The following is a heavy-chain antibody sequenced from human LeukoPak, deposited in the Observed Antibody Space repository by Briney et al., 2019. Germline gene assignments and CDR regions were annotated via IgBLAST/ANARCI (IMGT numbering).Heavy chain of an antibody. CDR1: VFTFNKYA. CDR3: AKEQSSSGYFDY. V-gene: IGHV3-23*01. Sequence: PGGSLRLSCAPSVFTFNKYAMSCVRQAPGGGVEWVASISGNGGRTSYTDSVKGRFTISRDNPKNTLYLLMNSLSAEDTSLYYCAKEQSSSGYFDYWGQGTLVTVSS. D-gene: IGHD3-10*01. CDR2: ISGNGGRT. J-gene: IGHJ4*02.